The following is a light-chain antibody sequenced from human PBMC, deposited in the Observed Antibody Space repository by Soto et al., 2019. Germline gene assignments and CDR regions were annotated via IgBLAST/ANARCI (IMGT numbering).Light chain of an antibody. CDR2: AAS. J-gene: IGKJ2*01. Sequence: IQLTQSPSSLSASVGDRVTITCRASQGISSYLAWYQQKPGKAPKLLIYAASTLQSGVPSRFSGSGSGTAFTLTISRLQPEDFATYYCQQLNSHPYTFGQGTKLEIK. V-gene: IGKV1-9*01. CDR1: QGISSY. CDR3: QQLNSHPYT.